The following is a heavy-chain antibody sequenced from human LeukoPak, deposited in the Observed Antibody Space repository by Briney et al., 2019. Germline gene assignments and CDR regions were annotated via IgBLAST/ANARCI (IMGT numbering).Heavy chain of an antibody. CDR1: GGSFSGYY. CDR2: INHSGST. J-gene: IGHJ6*03. CDR3: ARGLPYGSGSYFAPYYMDV. V-gene: IGHV4-34*01. Sequence: SETLSLTCAVYGGSFSGYYWSWIRQPPGKGLEWIGEINHSGSTNYNPSLKSRVTISVDTSKNQFSLRLSSVTAADTAVYYCARGLPYGSGSYFAPYYMDVWGKGTTVTVSS. D-gene: IGHD3-10*01.